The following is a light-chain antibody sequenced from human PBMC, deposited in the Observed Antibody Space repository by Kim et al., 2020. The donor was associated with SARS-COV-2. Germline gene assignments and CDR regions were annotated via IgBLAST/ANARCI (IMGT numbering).Light chain of an antibody. J-gene: IGKJ2*01. Sequence: DIVMTQSPDSLAVSLGERATINCKSSQSVLYNSNNKNHLAWYQQKPGQPPKLLIYWASTRESGVPDRFSGSGSGTDFTLTISSLQAEDVAVYYCQQYYGTPPYTFGQGTKLEIK. V-gene: IGKV4-1*01. CDR2: WAS. CDR3: QQYYGTPPYT. CDR1: QSVLYNSNNKNH.